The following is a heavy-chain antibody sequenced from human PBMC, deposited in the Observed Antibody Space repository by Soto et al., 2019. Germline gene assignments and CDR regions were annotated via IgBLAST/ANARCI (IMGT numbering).Heavy chain of an antibody. D-gene: IGHD3-3*01. V-gene: IGHV1-69*06. Sequence: EASVKVSCKASGGTFSSYAISWVRQAPGQGLEWMGGIIPIFGTANYAQKFQGRVTITADKSTSTAYMELSSLRSEDTAVYYCARDKIQLRRFLEGFDYWGQGTLVTVSS. J-gene: IGHJ4*02. CDR1: GGTFSSYA. CDR3: ARDKIQLRRFLEGFDY. CDR2: IIPIFGTA.